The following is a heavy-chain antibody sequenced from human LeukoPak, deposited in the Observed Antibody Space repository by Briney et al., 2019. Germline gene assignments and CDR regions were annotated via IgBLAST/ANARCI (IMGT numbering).Heavy chain of an antibody. J-gene: IGHJ5*02. CDR2: INPSGGST. D-gene: IGHD3-22*01. Sequence: ASVKVSCKASGYTFTSYYMHWVRQAPGQGLEWMGIINPSGGSTSYAQKFQSRVTMTRDTSTSTVYMELSSLRSEDTAVYYCARRDYYDSSGPLGWFDPWGQGTLVTVSS. V-gene: IGHV1-46*01. CDR3: ARRDYYDSSGPLGWFDP. CDR1: GYTFTSYY.